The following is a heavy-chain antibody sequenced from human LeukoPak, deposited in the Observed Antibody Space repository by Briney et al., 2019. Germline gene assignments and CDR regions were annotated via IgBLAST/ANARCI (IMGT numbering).Heavy chain of an antibody. Sequence: SETLSLTCTVSGGSISSSSYYWGWIRQPPGKGLEWIGSIYYSGSTYYNPSLKSRVTISVDTSKNQFSLKLSSVTAADTAVYYCARRGYYYDSSACDYWGQGTLVTVSS. CDR2: IYYSGST. V-gene: IGHV4-39*01. D-gene: IGHD3-22*01. J-gene: IGHJ4*02. CDR1: GGSISSSSYY. CDR3: ARRGYYYDSSACDY.